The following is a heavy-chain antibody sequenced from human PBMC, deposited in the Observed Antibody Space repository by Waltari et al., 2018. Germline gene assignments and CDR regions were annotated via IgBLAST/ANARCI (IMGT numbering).Heavy chain of an antibody. CDR1: DFPFSTFW. V-gene: IGHV3-74*01. J-gene: IGHJ3*01. CDR2: IKTDGTST. D-gene: IGHD3-10*01. CDR3: VRDLYGRDDV. Sequence: ELQLVDSVGGLVHPGGSLRLSCEASDFPFSTFWLPWVRHLPGKELVWVSHIKTDGTSTDYGDSVEGRFTISRDNAKNTLYLQMNSLRAEDTAIYYCVRDLYGRDDVWGQGTMVTVSS.